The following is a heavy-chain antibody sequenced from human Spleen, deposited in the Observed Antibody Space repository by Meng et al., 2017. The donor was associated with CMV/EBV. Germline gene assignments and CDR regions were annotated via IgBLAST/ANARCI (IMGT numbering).Heavy chain of an antibody. CDR1: GYTFTSYY. Sequence: ASVKVSCKASGYTFTSYYMHWVRQAPGQGLEWMGWMNPNSGNTGYAQKFQGRVTMTRNTSISTAYMELSSLRSEDTAVYYCARDPRFLEWSPYGMDVWGQGTTVTVSS. V-gene: IGHV1-8*02. J-gene: IGHJ6*02. CDR2: MNPNSGNT. D-gene: IGHD3-3*01. CDR3: ARDPRFLEWSPYGMDV.